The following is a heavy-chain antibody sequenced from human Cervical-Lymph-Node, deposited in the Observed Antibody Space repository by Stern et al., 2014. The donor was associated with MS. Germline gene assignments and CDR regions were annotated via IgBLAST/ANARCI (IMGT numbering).Heavy chain of an antibody. CDR1: GFTFSAYA. J-gene: IGHJ4*02. Sequence: VQLVESGGGVVQPGRSQGLSCAASGFTFSAYAMHWVRQAPGKGLEWVAVISADGNPKFYADSVKGRFTISRDNSKNTLFLQMNSLKIEDTAVYYCARDGRPVWGQGTLVAVSS. CDR2: ISADGNPK. V-gene: IGHV3-30-3*01. CDR3: ARDGRPV.